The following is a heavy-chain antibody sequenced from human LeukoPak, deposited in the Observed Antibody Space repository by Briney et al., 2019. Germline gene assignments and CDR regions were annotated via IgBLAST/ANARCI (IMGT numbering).Heavy chain of an antibody. J-gene: IGHJ5*02. Sequence: ASVKVSCKASGYTFTNYDINWVRQAPGQGLEWMGWMNPNSGNTGYAQKFQGRVSMTRNTYITTAYMELNSLRSADTAVYYCARGNTYGDYVGWYWFDPWGQGTQVTVSS. V-gene: IGHV1-8*01. CDR3: ARGNTYGDYVGWYWFDP. CDR1: GYTFTNYD. CDR2: MNPNSGNT. D-gene: IGHD4-17*01.